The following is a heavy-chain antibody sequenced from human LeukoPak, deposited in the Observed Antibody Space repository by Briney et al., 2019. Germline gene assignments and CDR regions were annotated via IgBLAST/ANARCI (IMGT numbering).Heavy chain of an antibody. CDR3: ARHYLKKWLVTEGGRYNWFDP. Sequence: SETLSLTCTVSGGSISSSPYYWGWIRQPPGKGLEWIGSIYYSGTTHYSPSLESRVTISVDTSKNQFSLKLSSVTAADTAVYYCARHYLKKWLVTEGGRYNWFDPWGQGTLVTVSS. CDR1: GGSISSSPYY. CDR2: IYYSGTT. J-gene: IGHJ5*02. D-gene: IGHD6-19*01. V-gene: IGHV4-39*01.